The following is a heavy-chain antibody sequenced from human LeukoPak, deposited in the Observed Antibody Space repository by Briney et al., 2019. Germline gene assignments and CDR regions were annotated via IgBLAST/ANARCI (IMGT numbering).Heavy chain of an antibody. CDR3: ARGYNYMDV. V-gene: IGHV3-48*04. CDR2: ISSSSSTI. CDR1: GFTFSSYS. D-gene: IGHD1-14*01. Sequence: GSLRLSCAASGFTFSSYSMNWVRQAPGKGLEWVSYISSSSSTIYYADSVKGRFTISRDNTKNSLYLQMNSLRAEDTAVYYCARGYNYMDVWGKGTTVTVSS. J-gene: IGHJ6*03.